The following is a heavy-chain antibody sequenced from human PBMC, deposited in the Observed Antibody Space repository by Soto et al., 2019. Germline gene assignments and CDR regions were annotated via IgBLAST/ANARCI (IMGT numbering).Heavy chain of an antibody. Sequence: VKVSCKASGGTFSSYAISWVRQAPGQGLEWMGGIIPIFGTANYAQKFQGRVTITADESTSTAYMELSSLRSEDTATYYCAHRPSGWYLFDYWGQGTLVTVSS. CDR3: AHRPSGWYLFDY. CDR2: IIPIFGTA. D-gene: IGHD6-19*01. J-gene: IGHJ4*02. V-gene: IGHV1-69*13. CDR1: GGTFSSYA.